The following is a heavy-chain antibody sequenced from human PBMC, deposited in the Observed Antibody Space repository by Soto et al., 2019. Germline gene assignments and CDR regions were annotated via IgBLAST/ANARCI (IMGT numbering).Heavy chain of an antibody. D-gene: IGHD2-2*01. Sequence: QVQLVQSGAEVKKPGASVKVSCKPFGYTFTSYYIHWVRQAPGQGLEWMGLINPRGGSTTYAQKFQGRVTMTRDTSTCTVYMELSSLRSGDTAVYYCARDGAVVVVPAANWFDPWGQGTLVTVSS. J-gene: IGHJ5*02. V-gene: IGHV1-46*01. CDR1: GYTFTSYY. CDR3: ARDGAVVVVPAANWFDP. CDR2: INPRGGST.